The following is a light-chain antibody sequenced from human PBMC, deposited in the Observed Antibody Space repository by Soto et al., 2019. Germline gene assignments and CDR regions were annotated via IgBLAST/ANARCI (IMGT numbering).Light chain of an antibody. V-gene: IGKV3-20*01. CDR2: GAS. Sequence: EIVMTQYPGTLSLSPGETATLSCRDSRSVSSNYVAWFHQKPGQAPRLLIYGASSRATGVPDRFSASGSGIDFTLTISRLEPEDFAVYYCQQYGTSPFTFGGGTKVDIK. CDR3: QQYGTSPFT. CDR1: RSVSSNY. J-gene: IGKJ4*01.